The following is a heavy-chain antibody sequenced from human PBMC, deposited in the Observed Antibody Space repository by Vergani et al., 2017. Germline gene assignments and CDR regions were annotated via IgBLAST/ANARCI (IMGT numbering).Heavy chain of an antibody. J-gene: IGHJ4*02. Sequence: QLQLQESGSGLVKPSETLSLTCTVSGGSISSYYWSWIRQPPGKGLEWIGYIYYSGSTNYNPSLKSRVTISVDTSKNQFSLKLSSVTAADTAVYYCARDRSTAGGLDYWGQGTLVTVSS. CDR1: GGSISSYY. V-gene: IGHV4-59*01. CDR2: IYYSGST. CDR3: ARDRSTAGGLDY. D-gene: IGHD6-13*01.